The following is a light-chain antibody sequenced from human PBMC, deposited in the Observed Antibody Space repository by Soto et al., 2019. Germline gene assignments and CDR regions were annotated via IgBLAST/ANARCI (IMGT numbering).Light chain of an antibody. V-gene: IGLV2-14*01. CDR3: SSYTSSSTRV. CDR2: DVS. J-gene: IGLJ3*02. CDR1: SSDVGGYNY. Sequence: QSVLTQPASVSGSPDQSITISCTGTSSDVGGYNYASWYQQHPGKAPKLMIYDVSNRPSGVSNRFSGSKSGNTASLTISGLQAEDEADYYCSSYTSSSTRVFGGGTKLTVL.